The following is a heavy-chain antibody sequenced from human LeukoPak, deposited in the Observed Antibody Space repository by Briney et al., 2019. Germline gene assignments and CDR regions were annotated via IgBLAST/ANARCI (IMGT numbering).Heavy chain of an antibody. V-gene: IGHV3-66*02. D-gene: IGHD2-2*01. CDR1: GFTLSSNY. Sequence: PGGSLTLFCAPSGFTLSSNYMSWVRQAPGKGLEWVSVIYSGGSTYYPDSVKDRFTISRDNSKNTLYLQMNSLRAEDTAVYYCARGEYQLPQGNWGEATLVTVSS. J-gene: IGHJ4*02. CDR3: ARGEYQLPQGN. CDR2: IYSGGST.